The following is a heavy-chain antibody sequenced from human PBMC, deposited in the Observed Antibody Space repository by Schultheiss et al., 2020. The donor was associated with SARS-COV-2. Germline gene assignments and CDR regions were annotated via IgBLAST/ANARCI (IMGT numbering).Heavy chain of an antibody. CDR1: GYTLTELS. CDR2: IVVGSGNT. Sequence: ASVKVSCKVSGYTLTELSMHWVRQAPGKGLEWIGWIVVGSGNTNYAQKFQERVTMTEDISTDTAYMELRSLRSDDTAVYYCARIDYGDYQTFDYWGQGTLVTVSS. V-gene: IGHV1-24*01. CDR3: ARIDYGDYQTFDY. J-gene: IGHJ4*02. D-gene: IGHD4-17*01.